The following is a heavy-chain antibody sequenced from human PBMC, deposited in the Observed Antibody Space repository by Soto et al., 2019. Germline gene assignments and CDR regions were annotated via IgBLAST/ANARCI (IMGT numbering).Heavy chain of an antibody. D-gene: IGHD4-17*01. V-gene: IGHV2-5*02. Sequence: QITLKESGPTLVKPTQTLTLTCTFSGFSLSTSGVGVGWIRQPPGKALEWLALIYWDDHKRYSPSLKSRLTITKHNPTNQVVHTMTNKDPLDTATSYCAHSPTHYGDYGAGTPTFDSWGQGTLVTVSS. CDR2: IYWDDHK. CDR3: AHSPTHYGDYGAGTPTFDS. J-gene: IGHJ4*02. CDR1: GFSLSTSGVG.